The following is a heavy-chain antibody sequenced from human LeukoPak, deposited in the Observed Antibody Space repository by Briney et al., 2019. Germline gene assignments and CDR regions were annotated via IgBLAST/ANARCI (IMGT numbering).Heavy chain of an antibody. V-gene: IGHV3-9*01. J-gene: IGHJ4*02. CDR1: GFTFDDYA. CDR3: AKAYGSGNYYNDNQLFDY. CDR2: ISWNSGSI. D-gene: IGHD3-10*01. Sequence: GGSLRLSCAASGFTFDDYAIHWVRQAPGKGLEWVSGISWNSGSIDYADSVKGRFTISRDNAKNSLYLQMNSLRAEDTALYYCAKAYGSGNYYNDNQLFDYWGQGTLVTVSS.